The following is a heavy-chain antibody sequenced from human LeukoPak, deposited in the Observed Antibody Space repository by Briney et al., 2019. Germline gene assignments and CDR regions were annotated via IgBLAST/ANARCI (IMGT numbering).Heavy chain of an antibody. V-gene: IGHV3-53*01. CDR3: ARSGPIDY. CDR1: GFSVINNY. J-gene: IGHJ4*02. Sequence: GGSLRLSCAASGFSVINNYITWVRQAPGKGLEWVSIIYSGDSTHYADSVKGRFTISRDNSKNTVYLQMNSLRAEDTAVYYCARSGPIDYWGQGTLVTVSS. D-gene: IGHD6-25*01. CDR2: IYSGDST.